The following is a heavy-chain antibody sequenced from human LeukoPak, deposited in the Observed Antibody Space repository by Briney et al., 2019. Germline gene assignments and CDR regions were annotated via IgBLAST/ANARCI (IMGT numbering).Heavy chain of an antibody. CDR1: GYTFTSYY. V-gene: IGHV1-46*01. J-gene: IGHJ3*02. CDR3: ARDARITMIVVVTHDAFDI. Sequence: GASVRVSCKASGYTFTSYYMHWVRQTPGQGVEWMGIINPSGGSTSYAQKFQGRVTMTTDTSTSTAYMELRSLRSDDTAVYYCARDARITMIVVVTHDAFDIWGQGTMVTVSS. CDR2: INPSGGST. D-gene: IGHD3-22*01.